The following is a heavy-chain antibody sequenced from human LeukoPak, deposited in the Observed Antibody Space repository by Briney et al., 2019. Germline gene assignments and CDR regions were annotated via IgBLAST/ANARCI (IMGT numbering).Heavy chain of an antibody. Sequence: SETLSLTCTVSGGSISSSSYYWGWIRQPPGKGLEWIGSIYYSGSTYYNPSLKSRVTISVDTSKNQFSLKLSSVTAADTAVYYCARTPDGASFDYWGQGTLVTVSS. CDR1: GGSISSSSYY. CDR2: IYYSGST. V-gene: IGHV4-39*07. J-gene: IGHJ4*02. D-gene: IGHD1-14*01. CDR3: ARTPDGASFDY.